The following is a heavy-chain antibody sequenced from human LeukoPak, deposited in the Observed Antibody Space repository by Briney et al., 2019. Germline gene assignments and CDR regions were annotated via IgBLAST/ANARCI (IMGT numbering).Heavy chain of an antibody. CDR1: GFTFSSYG. V-gene: IGHV3-30*02. CDR3: AKDGGGSSKYYFDY. D-gene: IGHD2-15*01. Sequence: GGSLRLSCAASGFTFSSYGMHWVRQAPGKGLEWVAVIWYGGSNKYYADSVKGRFTISRDNSKNALYLQMNSLRAEDTAVYYCAKDGGGSSKYYFDYWGQGTLVTVSS. J-gene: IGHJ4*02. CDR2: IWYGGSNK.